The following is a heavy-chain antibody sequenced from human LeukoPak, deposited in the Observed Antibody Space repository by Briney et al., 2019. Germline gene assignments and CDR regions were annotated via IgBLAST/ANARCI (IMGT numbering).Heavy chain of an antibody. J-gene: IGHJ4*02. Sequence: ASVKVSCKASGYTFTSYYMHWVRQAPGQGLEWMGIINPSGGSTSYAQKFQGRVTMTRDMSTSTVYMELSSLRSEDTAVYYCARVPYYYDSSGYYPDYWGQGTLVTVPS. CDR3: ARVPYYYDSSGYYPDY. CDR2: INPSGGST. CDR1: GYTFTSYY. V-gene: IGHV1-46*01. D-gene: IGHD3-22*01.